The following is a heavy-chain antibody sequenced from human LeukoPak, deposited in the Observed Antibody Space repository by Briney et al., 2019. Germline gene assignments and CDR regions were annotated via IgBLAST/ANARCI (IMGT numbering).Heavy chain of an antibody. CDR2: IYHSGST. J-gene: IGHJ3*02. V-gene: IGHV4-4*02. Sequence: SGTLSLTCAVSGGSISSSNWWSWVRQPPGKGPEWIGEIYHSGSTNYNPSLKSRVTISVDTSKNQFSLKLSSVTAADTAVYYCARAYCSGGSCYRRGAFDIWGQGTMVTVSS. D-gene: IGHD2-15*01. CDR1: GGSISSSNW. CDR3: ARAYCSGGSCYRRGAFDI.